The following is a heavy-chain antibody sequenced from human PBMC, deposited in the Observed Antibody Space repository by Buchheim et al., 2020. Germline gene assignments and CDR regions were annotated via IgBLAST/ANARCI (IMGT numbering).Heavy chain of an antibody. Sequence: EVQLVESGGGLVQPGGSLRLSCAASGFTFSSYWMSWVRQAPGKGLEWVANIKQDGSEKYYVDSVKGRFTILRDNDQNSLYLQMNSLRAEDTAVYYCARDTHPYYDFWSGSTGGMDVWGQGTT. CDR1: GFTFSSYW. J-gene: IGHJ6*02. CDR3: ARDTHPYYDFWSGSTGGMDV. V-gene: IGHV3-7*01. CDR2: IKQDGSEK. D-gene: IGHD3-3*01.